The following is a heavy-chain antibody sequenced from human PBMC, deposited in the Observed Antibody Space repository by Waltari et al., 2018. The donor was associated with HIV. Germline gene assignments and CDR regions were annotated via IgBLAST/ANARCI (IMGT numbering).Heavy chain of an antibody. D-gene: IGHD6-13*01. V-gene: IGHV4-30-2*01. Sequence: QLQLQESGSGLVKPSQTLSLTCAVSGGSISSGGYSWSWIRQPPGKGLEWIGYIHHSGSTYYNPSLKSRVTISVDRSKNQFSLKLSSVTAADTAVYYCARGNQQQLVREWFDPWGQGTLVTVSS. J-gene: IGHJ5*02. CDR1: GGSISSGGYS. CDR3: ARGNQQQLVREWFDP. CDR2: IHHSGST.